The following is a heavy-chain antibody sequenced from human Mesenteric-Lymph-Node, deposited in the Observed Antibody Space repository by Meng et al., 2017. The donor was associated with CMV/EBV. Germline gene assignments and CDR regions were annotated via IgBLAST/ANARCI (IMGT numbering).Heavy chain of an antibody. CDR2: IYYSGST. CDR1: GGSISSYY. V-gene: IGHV4-59*01. CDR3: ARGRKVDY. Sequence: GSLRLSCTVSGGSISSYYWSWIRQPPGKGLEWIGYIYYSGSTNYNPSLKSRVTISVDTSKNQFSLKLSSVTAADTAVYYCARGRKVDYWGQGTLVTVSS. J-gene: IGHJ4*02.